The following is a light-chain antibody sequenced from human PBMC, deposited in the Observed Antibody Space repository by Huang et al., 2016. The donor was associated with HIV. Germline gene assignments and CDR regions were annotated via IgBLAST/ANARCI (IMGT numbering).Light chain of an antibody. CDR1: QGIPNY. J-gene: IGKJ4*01. V-gene: IGKV1-9*01. CDR2: AAS. CDR3: QQFSSYPLT. Sequence: IQLTQSPSSLSIYVGDKVTITCRASQGIPNYVAWYQQRPGKAPKLLSYAASTLQSGVPSSFSGSGSGADFTLSIANVQPEDSATYYCQQFSSYPLTFGGGTKVEI.